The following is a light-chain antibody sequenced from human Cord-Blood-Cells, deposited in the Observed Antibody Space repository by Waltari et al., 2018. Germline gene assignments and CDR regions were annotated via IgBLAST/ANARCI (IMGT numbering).Light chain of an antibody. CDR1: SSDVGGYNY. CDR2: DVS. J-gene: IGLJ2*01. Sequence: QSALTQPASVSGSPGQSITISCTGTSSDVGGYNYVSCYQPHPGKAPKLMIYDVSKRPSGVSNRFSGSKSGNTASLTISGLQAEDEADYYCSSYTSSSTVVFGGGTKLTVL. CDR3: SSYTSSSTVV. V-gene: IGLV2-14*03.